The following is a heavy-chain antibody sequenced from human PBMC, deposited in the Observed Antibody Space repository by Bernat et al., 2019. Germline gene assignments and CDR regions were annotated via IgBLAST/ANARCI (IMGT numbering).Heavy chain of an antibody. J-gene: IGHJ4*02. Sequence: EVQLVESGGGLVQAGGSLRLSCAASGFTVSNSYMTWVRQAPGKGLEWVSVIYSGGHTYYADSVKGRFTISRENFKNTLDLQMNSLGAEDTAVYYCARGLYGDPFYWGQGTLVTVSS. CDR2: IYSGGHT. V-gene: IGHV3-66*01. D-gene: IGHD4-17*01. CDR3: ARGLYGDPFY. CDR1: GFTVSNSY.